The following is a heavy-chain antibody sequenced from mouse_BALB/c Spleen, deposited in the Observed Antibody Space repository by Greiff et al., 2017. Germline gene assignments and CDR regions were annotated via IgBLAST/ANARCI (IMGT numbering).Heavy chain of an antibody. CDR1: GFTFSSYG. Sequence: EVQRVESGGDLVKPGGSLKLSCAASGFTFSSYGMSWVRQTPDKRLEWVATISSGGSYTYYPDSVKGRFTISRDNAKNTLYLQMSSLKSEDTAMYYCARHSDYGNYGEAYWGQGTLVTVSA. CDR3: ARHSDYGNYGEAY. D-gene: IGHD2-1*01. V-gene: IGHV5-6*01. J-gene: IGHJ3*01. CDR2: ISSGGSYT.